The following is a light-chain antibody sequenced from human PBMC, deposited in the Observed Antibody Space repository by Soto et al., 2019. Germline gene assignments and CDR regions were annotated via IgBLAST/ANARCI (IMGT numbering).Light chain of an antibody. CDR3: QQYGSSRT. Sequence: ELVLTQSPGTLSLSPGERATLSCRASQSVSSSYLAWYQQKPGQAPRLLIYGASSRATGIPDRFSGSGSGTDFTRTISSREPEDFAVYYWQQYGSSRTFGQGTKVHSK. V-gene: IGKV3-20*01. J-gene: IGKJ1*01. CDR2: GAS. CDR1: QSVSSSY.